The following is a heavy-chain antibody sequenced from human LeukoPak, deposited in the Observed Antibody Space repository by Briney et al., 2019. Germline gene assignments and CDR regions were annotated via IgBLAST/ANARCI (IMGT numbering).Heavy chain of an antibody. V-gene: IGHV3-21*01. J-gene: IGHJ4*02. Sequence: GGSLRLSCAASGFTFSSYSMNWVRQAPGKGLEWVSSISSSSSYIYYADSVKGRFTISRDNAKNSLYLQMNSLRAEDTAVYYCARAENNYYGSGTKTTYYFDYWGQGTLVTVSS. CDR3: ARAENNYYGSGTKTTYYFDY. CDR1: GFTFSSYS. CDR2: ISSSSSYI. D-gene: IGHD3-10*01.